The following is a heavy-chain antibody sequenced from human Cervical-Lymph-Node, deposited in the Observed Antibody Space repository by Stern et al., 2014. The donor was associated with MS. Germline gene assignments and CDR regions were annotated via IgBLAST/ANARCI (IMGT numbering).Heavy chain of an antibody. CDR1: GYSFTNYW. V-gene: IGHV5-51*03. Sequence: EVHLVESGAEVKKPGESLKISCKTAGYSFTNYWIGWVLQMPGKGREWMGIIYPSDSDTRYSPSFQGQVIISADKSIGTAYLQWRSLKASDSGIYYCARGAPPENWGQGTLVTVSS. D-gene: IGHD1-26*01. J-gene: IGHJ4*02. CDR2: IYPSDSDT. CDR3: ARGAPPEN.